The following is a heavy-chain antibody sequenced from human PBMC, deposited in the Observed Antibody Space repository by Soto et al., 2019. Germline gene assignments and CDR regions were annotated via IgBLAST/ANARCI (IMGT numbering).Heavy chain of an antibody. Sequence: GGSLRLSCTASGFTVSSNYMTWVRQAPGKGLEWVSVIYSGGSTYYADSVKGRFTISRDNSKNTLFLQMNSLRAEDTAVYYCAREIGTSLDSWGQGTLVTVSS. CDR3: AREIGTSLDS. J-gene: IGHJ4*02. V-gene: IGHV3-53*01. CDR1: GFTVSSNY. D-gene: IGHD6-13*01. CDR2: IYSGGST.